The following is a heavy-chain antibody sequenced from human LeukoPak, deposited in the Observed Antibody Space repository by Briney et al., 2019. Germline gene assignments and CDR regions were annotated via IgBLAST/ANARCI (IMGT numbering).Heavy chain of an antibody. V-gene: IGHV3-7*04. D-gene: IGHD2-15*01. J-gene: IGHJ4*02. CDR2: TNQDGSEK. CDR3: ATDLYY. Sequence: GGSLRLSCAASGFTFRTYWMSWVRQVLGKGLEWVANTNQDGSEKNYVDSVKGRFTISRDNIENSLYLQMNSLRAEDTAVYYCATDLYYWGQGTLVTVSS. CDR1: GFTFRTYW.